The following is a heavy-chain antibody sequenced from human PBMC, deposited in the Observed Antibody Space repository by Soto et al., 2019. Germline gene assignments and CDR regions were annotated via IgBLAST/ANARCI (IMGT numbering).Heavy chain of an antibody. Sequence: SETLSLTCAVSAGSISSGGYSWSWIRQPPGKGLDGIGYIYHSGSTYYNPSLKSRVTISVDRSKNQFSLKLRSVTAADTAVYYCVRGRKPGYFQHWGQGTLVTVSS. J-gene: IGHJ1*01. CDR2: IYHSGST. D-gene: IGHD7-27*01. V-gene: IGHV4-30-2*01. CDR1: AGSISSGGYS. CDR3: VRGRKPGYFQH.